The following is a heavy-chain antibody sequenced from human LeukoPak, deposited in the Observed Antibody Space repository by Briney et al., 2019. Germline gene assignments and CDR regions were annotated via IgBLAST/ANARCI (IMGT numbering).Heavy chain of an antibody. CDR2: ISSNGGST. D-gene: IGHD3-22*01. Sequence: GGSLRLSCAASGFTFSSYAMHWVRQAPGKGLEYVSAISSNGGSTYYANSVKGRFTISRDNAMNSLYLQMNSLRGEDTAVYYCASYYYDSSGYRNYWGQGTLVTVSS. V-gene: IGHV3-64*01. CDR1: GFTFSSYA. J-gene: IGHJ4*02. CDR3: ASYYYDSSGYRNY.